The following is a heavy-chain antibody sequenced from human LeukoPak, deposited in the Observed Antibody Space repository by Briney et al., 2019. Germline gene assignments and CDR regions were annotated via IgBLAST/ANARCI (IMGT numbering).Heavy chain of an antibody. J-gene: IGHJ6*03. CDR1: GYTFTGYY. CDR3: ARPSTPHDFWSGYATYYYYYMDV. V-gene: IGHV1-2*05. CDR2: INPNSGGT. Sequence: ASVKVSCKASGYTFTGYYMHWVRQAPGQGLEWMGRINPNSGGTNYAQKFQGRVTMTRDTSIRTAYMELRRLRSDDTDVYYCARPSTPHDFWSGYATYYYYYMDVWGKGTTVTVSS. D-gene: IGHD3-3*01.